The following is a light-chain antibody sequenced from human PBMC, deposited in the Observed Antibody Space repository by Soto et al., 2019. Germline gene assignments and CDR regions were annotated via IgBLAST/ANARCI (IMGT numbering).Light chain of an antibody. J-gene: IGKJ1*01. Sequence: IQMTPSPSTLSASVGDRVTIPCRASQGIGSWLAWYQLKPGKAPKLLIYDASSLESGVPSRFSGSVSGTEFTLAISSLQPDEFATYYCQQYNSYSQTFDQGTKVEIK. V-gene: IGKV1-5*01. CDR1: QGIGSW. CDR3: QQYNSYSQT. CDR2: DAS.